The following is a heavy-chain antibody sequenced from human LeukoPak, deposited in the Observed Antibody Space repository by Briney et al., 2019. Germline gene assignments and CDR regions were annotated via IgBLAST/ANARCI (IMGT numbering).Heavy chain of an antibody. V-gene: IGHV4-59*12. Sequence: SETLSLTCTVSGGSISSYYWSWIRQPPGKGLEWIGYIFYSGSTYYNPSLTSRVTISVDTSKNQFSLKLSSVTAADTAVYYCARVSRSGSYFGAFEIWGQGTMVTVSS. CDR3: ARVSRSGSYFGAFEI. CDR2: IFYSGST. D-gene: IGHD1-26*01. J-gene: IGHJ3*02. CDR1: GGSISSYY.